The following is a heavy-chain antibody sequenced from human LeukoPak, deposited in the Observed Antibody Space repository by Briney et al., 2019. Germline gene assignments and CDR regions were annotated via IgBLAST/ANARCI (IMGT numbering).Heavy chain of an antibody. D-gene: IGHD3-22*01. CDR2: IRSKAYGGTT. CDR3: TSALTYYYDSSGYYPPYYYYMYV. J-gene: IGHJ6*03. V-gene: IGHV3-49*04. CDR1: GFTFGDYA. Sequence: GGSLRLSCTASGFTFGDYAMSWVRQAPGKGLEWVGFIRSKAYGGTTEYAASVKGRFTISRDDSKSIAYLQMNSLKTEDTAVYYCTSALTYYYDSSGYYPPYYYYMYVWGKGTTLTVSS.